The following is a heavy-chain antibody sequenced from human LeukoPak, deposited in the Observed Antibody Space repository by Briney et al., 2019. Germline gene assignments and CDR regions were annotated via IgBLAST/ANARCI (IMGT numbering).Heavy chain of an antibody. CDR1: GFTYDDYA. CDR2: SSWNSGSI. CDR3: AKDMDSSGYYGMDV. J-gene: IGHJ6*02. V-gene: IGHV3-9*01. Sequence: GGSLRLSCAASGFTYDDYAMHLVRQAAGKGLEWVSGSSWNSGSIGYADSVKGRFTISRDNAKNSLYLQMNSLRAEDTALYCCAKDMDSSGYYGMDVWGQGTTVTVSS. D-gene: IGHD3-22*01.